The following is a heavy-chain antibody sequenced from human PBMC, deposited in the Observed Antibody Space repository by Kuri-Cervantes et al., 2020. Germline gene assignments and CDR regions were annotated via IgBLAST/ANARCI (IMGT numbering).Heavy chain of an antibody. J-gene: IGHJ4*02. Sequence: ASVKVSCKAPGYSFTGHHMHWVRQAPGHGLEWMGWVDPNSGGTNYAQKFQGWVTMTRDPSINTAYMELSRLRSDDTAVYYCARDSARDSSNPLDFWGQGTLVTVSS. CDR2: VDPNSGGT. CDR3: ARDSARDSSNPLDF. CDR1: GYSFTGHH. V-gene: IGHV1-2*04. D-gene: IGHD4-11*01.